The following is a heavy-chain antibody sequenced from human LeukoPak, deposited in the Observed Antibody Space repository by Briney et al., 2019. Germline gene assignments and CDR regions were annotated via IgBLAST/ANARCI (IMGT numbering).Heavy chain of an antibody. J-gene: IGHJ3*02. D-gene: IGHD3-22*01. CDR2: IYTSGST. Sequence: NPSETLSLTCTASGGSISSYYWSWIRQPAGKGLEWIGRIYTSGSTNYNPSLKSRVTISVDTSKNQFSLKLSSVTAADTAVYYCARVYYDSSGYYPDAFDIWGQGTMVTVSS. V-gene: IGHV4-4*07. CDR1: GGSISSYY. CDR3: ARVYYDSSGYYPDAFDI.